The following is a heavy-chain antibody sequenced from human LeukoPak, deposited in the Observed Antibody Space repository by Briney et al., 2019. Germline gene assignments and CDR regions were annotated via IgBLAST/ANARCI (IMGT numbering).Heavy chain of an antibody. V-gene: IGHV3-23*01. CDR3: AKGRGLSYDYGVDY. CDR1: GFTLSSYG. CDR2: ISGSGGST. Sequence: GGSLRLSCAASGFTLSSYGMSWVRQAPGKGLEWVSAISGSGGSTYYADSVKGRFTISRDNSKNTLYLQMNSLRAEDMALYYCAKGRGLSYDYGVDYWGQGTLVTVSS. J-gene: IGHJ4*02. D-gene: IGHD4-17*01.